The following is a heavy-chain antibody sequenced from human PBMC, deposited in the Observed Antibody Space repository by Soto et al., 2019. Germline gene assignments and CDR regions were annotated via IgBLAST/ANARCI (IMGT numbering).Heavy chain of an antibody. CDR1: GGTFSSYA. CDR3: AGDTPPTRDIVVVPAAILDP. D-gene: IGHD2-2*02. CDR2: IIPIFGTA. J-gene: IGHJ5*02. Sequence: SVKVSCNASGGTFSSYAISWVRQAPGQGLEWMGGIIPIFGTANYAQKFQGRVTITADESTSTAYMELSSLRSEDTAVYYCAGDTPPTRDIVVVPAAILDPWGQGTLVTDSS. V-gene: IGHV1-69*13.